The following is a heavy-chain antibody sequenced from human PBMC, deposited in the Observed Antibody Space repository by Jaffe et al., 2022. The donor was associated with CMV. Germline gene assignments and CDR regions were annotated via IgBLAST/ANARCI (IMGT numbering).Heavy chain of an antibody. D-gene: IGHD1-26*01. CDR3: AKGTGPYYGNFDS. J-gene: IGHJ5*01. CDR1: GFTFDDYV. CDR2: ITWNSHTI. V-gene: IGHV3-9*01. Sequence: EVQLVESGGDLVQPGRSLRISCAASGFTFDDYVMHWVRQPPGKGLEWVSAITWNSHTIDYADSVRGRFTISRDNAKHSLYLQMNSLRAEDTAFYYCAKGTGPYYGNFDSWGQGTLVTVSS.